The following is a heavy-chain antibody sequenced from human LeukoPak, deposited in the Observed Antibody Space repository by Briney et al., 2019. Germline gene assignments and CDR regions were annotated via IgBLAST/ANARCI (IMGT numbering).Heavy chain of an antibody. J-gene: IGHJ3*02. Sequence: SSGGYSWSWVRQAPGKGLEWVGFIRSKAYGGTTEYAASVKGRFTISRDDSKSIAYLQMNSLKTEDTAVYYCTRGDYDFWSGYSEFDDAFDIWGQGTMVTVSS. CDR3: TRGDYDFWSGYSEFDDAFDI. CDR2: IRSKAYGGTT. D-gene: IGHD3-3*01. V-gene: IGHV3-49*04. CDR1: SSGGYS.